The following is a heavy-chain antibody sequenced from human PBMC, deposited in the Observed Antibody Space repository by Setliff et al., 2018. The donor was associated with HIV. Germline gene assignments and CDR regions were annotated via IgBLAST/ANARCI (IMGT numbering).Heavy chain of an antibody. J-gene: IGHJ4*02. CDR1: GFTFSSYA. D-gene: IGHD2-15*01. CDR2: ISGSGGSII. CDR3: SRWPFDY. Sequence: GGSLRLSCAASGFTFSSYAMSWVRQAPGKGLEWVSAISGSGGSIIHYADSVRGRFTISRDDARKSVFLQMDSLRAEDTAMYYCSRWPFDYWGQGALVTVSS. V-gene: IGHV3-23*01.